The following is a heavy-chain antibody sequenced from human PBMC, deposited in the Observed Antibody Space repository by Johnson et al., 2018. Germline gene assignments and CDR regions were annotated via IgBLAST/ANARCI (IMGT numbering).Heavy chain of an antibody. V-gene: IGHV1-69*01. CDR1: GGTFSSYA. CDR3: ARDRVGQLGEGYQYYGMDV. D-gene: IGHD6-6*01. CDR2: IIPIFGTA. J-gene: IGHJ6*02. Sequence: VQLVESGAEVKKPGSSVKVSCKASGGTFSSYAISWVRQAPGQGLEWMGGIIPIFGTANYAQKFQGRVTITADESTSTAYMELSSLRSEDTAVYYCARDRVGQLGEGYQYYGMDVRGQGTTVTVSS.